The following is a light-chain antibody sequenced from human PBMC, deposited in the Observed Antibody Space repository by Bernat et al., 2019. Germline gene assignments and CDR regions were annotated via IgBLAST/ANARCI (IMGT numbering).Light chain of an antibody. CDR2: DVS. J-gene: IGLJ2*01. CDR3: QSYDGTSPVI. CDR1: SSDVGGYNY. Sequence: QSALTQPRSVSGSPGQSVTISCTGTSSDVGGYNYVSWYQQHPGKAPKLMIYDVSKRPSGVPDRFSGAIDSSSNSAFLKISGLQTEDEADYFCQSYDGTSPVIFGGGTKVTAL. V-gene: IGLV2-11*01.